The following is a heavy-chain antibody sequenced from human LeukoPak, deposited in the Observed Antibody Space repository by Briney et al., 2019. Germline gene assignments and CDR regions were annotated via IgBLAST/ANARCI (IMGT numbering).Heavy chain of an antibody. J-gene: IGHJ3*02. CDR2: MNPNSGNT. CDR3: ARAARAFDAFDI. CDR1: GYTFTSYD. V-gene: IGHV1-8*03. Sequence: ASVKVSCKASGYTFTSYDINWVRQATGQGREWMGWMNPNSGNTGYAQKFQGRVTITTNTSISTAYMELSSLRSEDTAVYYCARAARAFDAFDIWGQGTMVTVSS. D-gene: IGHD6-6*01.